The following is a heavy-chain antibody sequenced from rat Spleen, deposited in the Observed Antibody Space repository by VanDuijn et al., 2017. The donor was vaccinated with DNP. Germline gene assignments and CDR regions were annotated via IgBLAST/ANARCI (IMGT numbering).Heavy chain of an antibody. J-gene: IGHJ2*01. CDR2: ISYNGGTP. V-gene: IGHV5-7*01. CDR3: AGRPPPTRGPFDY. CDR1: RITFSDHN. D-gene: IGHD1-4*01. Sequence: EVQLVESGGGLVQPGRSLKLSCAVSRITFSDHNMAWVRQAPTKGLEWVATISYNGGTPYYRDSVKGRFTISRDNAQSTLYLQMDSLRSEDTATYYCAGRPPPTRGPFDYWGQGVTVTVSS.